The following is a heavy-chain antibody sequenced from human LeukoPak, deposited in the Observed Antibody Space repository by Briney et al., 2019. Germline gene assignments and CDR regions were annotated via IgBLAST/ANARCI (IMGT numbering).Heavy chain of an antibody. Sequence: KPGGSLILPCAASGFTFSSYSMNWVRQAPGKGLEWVSSISSSSSYIYYADSVKGRFTISRDNAKNSLYLQMNSLRAEDTAVYYCARYRLEPRTGMFDYWGQRTLVTVSS. CDR1: GFTFSSYS. V-gene: IGHV3-21*01. D-gene: IGHD1-1*01. J-gene: IGHJ4*02. CDR3: ARYRLEPRTGMFDY. CDR2: ISSSSSYI.